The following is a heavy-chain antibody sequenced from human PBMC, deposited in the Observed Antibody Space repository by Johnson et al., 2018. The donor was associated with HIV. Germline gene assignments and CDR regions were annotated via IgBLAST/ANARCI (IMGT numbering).Heavy chain of an antibody. V-gene: IGHV3-11*04. CDR1: GFTFSDYY. CDR2: ISSSGSTI. Sequence: VQLVESGGGVVQPGGSLRLSCAASGFTFSDYYMRWIRQAPGKGLEWVSYISSSGSTIYYADSVKGRFTLSRDNAKYSLYLQMNSLRAEDSAVYYCARESRYSYGFGDEAFDVWGQGTMVTVSS. J-gene: IGHJ3*01. CDR3: ARESRYSYGFGDEAFDV. D-gene: IGHD5-18*01.